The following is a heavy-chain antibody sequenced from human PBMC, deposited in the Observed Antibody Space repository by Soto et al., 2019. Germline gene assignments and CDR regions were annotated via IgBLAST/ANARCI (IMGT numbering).Heavy chain of an antibody. CDR1: GGTFSSYS. CDR2: VIPIFGIP. Sequence: QVQLVQPGAEVKKSGSPVKVSCTASGGTFSSYSINWVRQAPGQGLEWMGGVIPIFGIPTYAQKFQGRLTITADKSASIAYMELTSLRYDDTAVYYCARERSYYYAMDVWGQGTTVTVSS. J-gene: IGHJ6*02. V-gene: IGHV1-69*17. CDR3: ARERSYYYAMDV.